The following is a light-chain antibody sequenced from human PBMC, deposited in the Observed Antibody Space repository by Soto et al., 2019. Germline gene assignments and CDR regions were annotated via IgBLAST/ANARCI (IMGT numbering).Light chain of an antibody. V-gene: IGKV1-5*03. CDR1: ESVNSW. Sequence: DTQLTQSPSTLSASIGDRVTITCRASESVNSWLAWYQQKPGKAPNLLIHSASTLQSEVPSRFSGSGSGTEFTLTIDSLQPDDFATYYCQHYNKFPYTFGQGTKLETK. CDR3: QHYNKFPYT. J-gene: IGKJ2*01. CDR2: SAS.